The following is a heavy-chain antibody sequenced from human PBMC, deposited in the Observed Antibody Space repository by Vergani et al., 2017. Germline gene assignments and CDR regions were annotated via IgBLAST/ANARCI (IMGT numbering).Heavy chain of an antibody. J-gene: IGHJ5*02. CDR1: GGIFSSYT. V-gene: IGHV1-69*02. D-gene: IGHD1-26*01. CDR3: VSARPSGGWFDP. Sequence: QVQLVQSGAEVKKPGSSVKVYCKASGGIFSSYTISWVRQAPGQGLEWMGRIIPILGIANYAQKFQGRVTITADKSTSTAYMELSSLRSENTAVYYCVSARPSGGWFDPWVQGTLVTVSS. CDR2: IIPILGIA.